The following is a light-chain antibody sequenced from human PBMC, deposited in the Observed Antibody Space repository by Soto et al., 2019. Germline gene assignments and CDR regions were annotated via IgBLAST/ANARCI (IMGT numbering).Light chain of an antibody. V-gene: IGLV1-47*01. CDR1: ISNIGSNY. CDR3: SAWDASLNGVV. CDR2: LNN. Sequence: QSALTQPPSASGPPGQRVVISCSGSISNIGSNYVYWYRQLPGTAPRLLIFLNNQRPSGVPDRFSGSKSGTSASLVISWLQSEDEADYYCSAWDASLNGVVFGGGTKLTVL. J-gene: IGLJ3*02.